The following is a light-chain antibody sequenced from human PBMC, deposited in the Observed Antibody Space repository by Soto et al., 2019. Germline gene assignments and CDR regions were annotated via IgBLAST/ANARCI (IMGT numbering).Light chain of an antibody. CDR2: VAS. CDR1: QSVSSY. CDR3: RLNNDWAPR. V-gene: IGKV3-15*01. J-gene: IGKJ1*01. Sequence: EMVMTQSPATLSVSPGERATLSCRASQSVSSYLAWYQQKPGQPPRLLIYVASTRCDGIPARFSGSGFGTEFILNFSSRRSGDLAVYKCRLNNDWAPRFGQGTKVEIK.